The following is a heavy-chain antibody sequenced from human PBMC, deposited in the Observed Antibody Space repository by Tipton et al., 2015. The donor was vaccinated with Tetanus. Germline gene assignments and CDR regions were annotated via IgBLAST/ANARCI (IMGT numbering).Heavy chain of an antibody. D-gene: IGHD3-10*01. CDR3: ARVIRVHYYGSGSYYDEAFDY. CDR1: GFTFSSYA. J-gene: IGHJ4*02. Sequence: SLRLSCAASGFTFSSYAMSWVRQAPGKGLEWVSAISGSGGSTYYADSVKGRFTISRDNSKNTLYLQMNSLRAEDTAVYYCARVIRVHYYGSGSYYDEAFDYWGQGTLVTVSS. V-gene: IGHV3-23*01. CDR2: ISGSGGST.